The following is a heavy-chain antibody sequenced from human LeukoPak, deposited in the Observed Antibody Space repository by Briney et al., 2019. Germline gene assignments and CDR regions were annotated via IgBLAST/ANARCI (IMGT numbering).Heavy chain of an antibody. V-gene: IGHV4-38-2*02. D-gene: IGHD4-11*01. J-gene: IGHJ4*02. CDR2: IYHSGST. CDR3: ARGMLQYPFYD. Sequence: PSETLSLTCTVSGYSFSSVYYWGWIRQPPGKGLEWIGSIYHSGSTYSNPSLKSRVTISVDTSKNQFSLKLSSVTAADTAVYYCARGMLQYPFYDWGQGTLVTVSP. CDR1: GYSFSSVYY.